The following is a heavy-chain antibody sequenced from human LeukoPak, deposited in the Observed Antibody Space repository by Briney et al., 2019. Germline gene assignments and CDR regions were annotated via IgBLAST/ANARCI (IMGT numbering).Heavy chain of an antibody. J-gene: IGHJ4*02. D-gene: IGHD1-26*01. CDR2: MNPNSGNT. Sequence: GASVKVSCKASGYTFTSYDINGVRQATGQGREWMGWMNPNSGNTGYAQKFQGRVTMTRNTSISTAYMELSSLRSEATAVYYCARGLEGATTASDYWGQGTLVTVSS. CDR1: GYTFTSYD. V-gene: IGHV1-8*01. CDR3: ARGLEGATTASDY.